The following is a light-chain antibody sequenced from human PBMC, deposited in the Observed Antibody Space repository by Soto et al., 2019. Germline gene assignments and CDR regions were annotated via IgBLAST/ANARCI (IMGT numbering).Light chain of an antibody. CDR1: SSDVGGYNY. CDR3: CAYAGSTDV. CDR2: DVS. V-gene: IGLV2-11*01. J-gene: IGLJ1*01. Sequence: QSALTQPASVSGSPGQSITISCTGTSSDVGGYNYVSWYQQLPGKAPKLMIYDVSKRPSGVPDRFSGSKSGNTASLTISGLQAEDEADYYCCAYAGSTDVIGTGTKVTVL.